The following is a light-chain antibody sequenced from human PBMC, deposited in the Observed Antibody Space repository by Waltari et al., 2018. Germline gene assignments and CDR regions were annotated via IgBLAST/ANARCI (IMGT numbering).Light chain of an antibody. CDR2: ANN. Sequence: QSVVTQPPSASGTPGPRVTLSCSGRNSNIGCYIFNWYQQFPGTAPKLLIYANNQRPSGVPGRFSASRSGTSASLVISGLQSEDEADYYWATWDASLDTWVFGGGTKVTVL. CDR1: NSNIGCYI. V-gene: IGLV1-44*01. J-gene: IGLJ3*02. CDR3: ATWDASLDTWV.